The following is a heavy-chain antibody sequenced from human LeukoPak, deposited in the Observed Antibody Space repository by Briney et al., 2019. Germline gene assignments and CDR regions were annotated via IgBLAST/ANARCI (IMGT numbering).Heavy chain of an antibody. J-gene: IGHJ4*02. V-gene: IGHV4-31*03. CDR1: GASIISGGYY. D-gene: IGHD2-21*02. CDR3: ARDPIAYCGADCYSD. Sequence: PSQTLSLTCTVSGASIISGGYYWSWIRQHPGKGLEWIGYIYYTGSTYYNPSLKNRLTISIDTSKSQFSLKLTSVTAADTAVYYCARDPIAYCGADCYSDWGQGTLVTVSS. CDR2: IYYTGST.